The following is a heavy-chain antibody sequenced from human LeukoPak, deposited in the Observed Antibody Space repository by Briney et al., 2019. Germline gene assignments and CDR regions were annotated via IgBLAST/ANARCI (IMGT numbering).Heavy chain of an antibody. CDR1: GDSISSSGRFY. J-gene: IGHJ4*02. Sequence: NPSETLSLTCTVSGDSISSSGRFYWGWLRQTPGKGLEWIGSMDYSGTTDYNPSLKSRVTLSVDTSKGQFSLKLTSVTAADTALYYCARDHYKKTWYKYWGQGTLVTVSS. D-gene: IGHD1-1*01. CDR2: MDYSGTT. CDR3: ARDHYKKTWYKY. V-gene: IGHV4-39*02.